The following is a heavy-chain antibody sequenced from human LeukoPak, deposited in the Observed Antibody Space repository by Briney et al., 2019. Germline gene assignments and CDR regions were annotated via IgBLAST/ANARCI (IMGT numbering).Heavy chain of an antibody. V-gene: IGHV3-48*03. CDR1: GFTFSSYE. Sequence: PGGSLRLSCAASGFTFSSYEMNWVRQAPGKGLEWVSYISSSGSTIYYADSVKGRFTISRDNAKNSLYLQMNSLRAEDTAVYYCAREGYRSRFLDYWGQGTLVTVSS. J-gene: IGHJ4*02. D-gene: IGHD6-13*01. CDR2: ISSSGSTI. CDR3: AREGYRSRFLDY.